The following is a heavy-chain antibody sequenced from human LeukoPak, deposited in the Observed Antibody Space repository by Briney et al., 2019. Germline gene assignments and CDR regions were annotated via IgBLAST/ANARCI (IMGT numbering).Heavy chain of an antibody. CDR3: ARDHGARHYFDY. D-gene: IGHD3-10*01. CDR2: IIPIFGTA. V-gene: IGHV1-69*05. CDR1: GGTFSSYA. J-gene: IGHJ4*02. Sequence: GASVKVSCKASGGTFSSYAISWVRQAPGQGLEWMGGIIPIFGTANYAQKFQGRVTITTDESTGTAYMELSSLRSEDTAVYYCARDHGARHYFDYWEQGTLVTVSS.